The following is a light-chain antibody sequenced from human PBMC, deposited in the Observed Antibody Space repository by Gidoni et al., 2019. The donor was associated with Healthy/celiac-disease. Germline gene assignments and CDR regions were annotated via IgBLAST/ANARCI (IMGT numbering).Light chain of an antibody. Sequence: QSALTQPPSVSGAPGQRVTISCTGSSSNIGAGYDAHQYQQVQGTAPKLLIYGNSNRPSGVPDRFSGSKSGTSASLAITGLQAEDEADYYCQSYDSSLSGVFGRGTKLTVL. CDR2: GNS. CDR1: SSNIGAGYD. CDR3: QSYDSSLSGV. J-gene: IGLJ2*01. V-gene: IGLV1-40*01.